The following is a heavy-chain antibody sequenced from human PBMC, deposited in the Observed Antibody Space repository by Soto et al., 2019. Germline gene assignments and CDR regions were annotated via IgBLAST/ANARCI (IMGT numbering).Heavy chain of an antibody. J-gene: IGHJ5*02. Sequence: EILSLTCTLSGGAVSSGTYAWSWIRQPPGKGLEWIGHIYFTGSTNYNPSLKSRVTMSLDTSRNQFSLKLSSVTAADTAVYYCTRGPPRVQWFDPWGLGTLVTVSS. CDR1: GGAVSSGTYA. CDR2: IYFTGST. CDR3: TRGPPRVQWFDP. V-gene: IGHV4-61*01.